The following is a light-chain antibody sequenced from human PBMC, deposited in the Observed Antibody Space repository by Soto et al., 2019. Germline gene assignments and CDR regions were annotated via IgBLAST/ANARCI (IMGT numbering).Light chain of an antibody. CDR2: GAS. CDR3: QQYGSSPLWT. J-gene: IGKJ1*01. CDR1: QSVSSSC. Sequence: EIVLTQSPGTLSLSPGERATLSCRASQSVSSSCLAWYQQKPGQAPRLLIYGASSRATGIPDRFSGSGSGTDFTLTISRLEPEDFAVYYCQQYGSSPLWTFGQGTKVEIK. V-gene: IGKV3-20*01.